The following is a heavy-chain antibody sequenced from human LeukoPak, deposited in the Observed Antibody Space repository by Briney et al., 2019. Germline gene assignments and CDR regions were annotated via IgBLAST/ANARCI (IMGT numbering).Heavy chain of an antibody. CDR1: GGSISSPSW. Sequence: SETLSLTCAVSGGSISSPSWWTWVRQPPGKGLEWIGEIDHSGSTNYNPSLKSRVTISVDRSKNQFSLKLSSVTAADTAVYYCASFGYWFDPWGQGTLVTVSS. CDR2: IDHSGST. V-gene: IGHV4-4*02. J-gene: IGHJ5*02. D-gene: IGHD3-3*01. CDR3: ASFGYWFDP.